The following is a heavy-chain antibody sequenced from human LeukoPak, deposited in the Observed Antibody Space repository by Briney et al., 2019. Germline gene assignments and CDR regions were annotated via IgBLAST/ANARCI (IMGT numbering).Heavy chain of an antibody. CDR3: TTVGRRGELDY. Sequence: GGSLRLSCAASGFTFSNPWMSWVRQAPGEGLEWVGRIKTKTEGGTTDYAAPVKGRFTISRDDSNNTLYLQVNSLKSEDTAVYYCTTVGRRGELDYWGQGTLVTVSS. CDR2: IKTKTEGGTT. J-gene: IGHJ4*02. CDR1: GFTFSNPW. V-gene: IGHV3-15*01. D-gene: IGHD3-10*01.